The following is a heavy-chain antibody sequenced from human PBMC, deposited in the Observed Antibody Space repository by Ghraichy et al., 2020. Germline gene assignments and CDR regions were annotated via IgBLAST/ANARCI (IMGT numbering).Heavy chain of an antibody. J-gene: IGHJ3*02. CDR3: TRAVAGAFDI. CDR2: IKSDGSTT. V-gene: IGHV3-74*01. CDR1: GFTFRNYW. D-gene: IGHD6-19*01. Sequence: GESLNISCAASGFTFRNYWMHWVRQAPGKGLVWVSRIKSDGSTTTYADSVKGRFTISRDNAKNTLYLQMNSLRADDTAVYYCTRAVAGAFDIWGQGTVVTVSS.